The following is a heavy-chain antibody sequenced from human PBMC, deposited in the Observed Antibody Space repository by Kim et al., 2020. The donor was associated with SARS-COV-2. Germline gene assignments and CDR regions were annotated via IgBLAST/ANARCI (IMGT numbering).Heavy chain of an antibody. J-gene: IGHJ4*02. D-gene: IGHD1-26*01. Sequence: SETLSLTCTVSGGSISSYYWSWIRQPPGKGLEWIGYIYYSGSTNYNPSLKSRVTISVDTSKNQFSLKLSSVTAADTAVYYCAREIVGATTKHRKQTSSYYFDYWGQGTLVTVSS. CDR1: GGSISSYY. CDR2: IYYSGST. V-gene: IGHV4-59*01. CDR3: AREIVGATTKHRKQTSSYYFDY.